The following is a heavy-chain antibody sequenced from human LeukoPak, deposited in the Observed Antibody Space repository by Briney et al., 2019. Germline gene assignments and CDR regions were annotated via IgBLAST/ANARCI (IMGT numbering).Heavy chain of an antibody. D-gene: IGHD1-26*01. CDR2: VSAYNGDT. V-gene: IGHV1-18*01. CDR3: ARGVSGSFGYSYYYMDV. J-gene: IGHJ6*03. Sequence: GASVKVSCKVSGYTLIELSMHWVRQAPGQGLEWMGWVSAYNGDTNYAQKHQGRVTMTTDTSTSTAYMELKSLRSDDTAVYYCARGVSGSFGYSYYYMDVWGKGTTVTVSS. CDR1: GYTLIELS.